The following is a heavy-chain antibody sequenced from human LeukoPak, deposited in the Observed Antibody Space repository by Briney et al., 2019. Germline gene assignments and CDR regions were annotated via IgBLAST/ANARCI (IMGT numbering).Heavy chain of an antibody. CDR1: GFTFSSYS. V-gene: IGHV3-48*02. Sequence: PGGSLRLSCAASGFTFSSYSMNWVRQAPGKGLEWVSYISSSSSTIYYADSVKGRFTISRDNAKNSLYLQMNSLRDEDTAVYYCARDAGVLEWLLSSDYWGQGTLVTVSS. CDR3: ARDAGVLEWLLSSDY. D-gene: IGHD3-3*01. J-gene: IGHJ4*02. CDR2: ISSSSSTI.